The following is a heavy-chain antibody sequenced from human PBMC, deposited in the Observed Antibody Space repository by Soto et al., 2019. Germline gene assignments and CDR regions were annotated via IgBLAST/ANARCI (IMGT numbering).Heavy chain of an antibody. Sequence: VQLVQSGPDVKKPGASLKVSCKASGYSFRSYAITWVRQAPGQGLEWMGWISANNGNTNYAPKFQCRVTMTTDTSTSTAYMELRSLRSDDTAVYYCARGITIFRVVTPDYWGQGTLVSVSS. V-gene: IGHV1-18*01. D-gene: IGHD3-3*02. J-gene: IGHJ4*02. CDR2: ISANNGNT. CDR3: ARGITIFRVVTPDY. CDR1: GYSFRSYA.